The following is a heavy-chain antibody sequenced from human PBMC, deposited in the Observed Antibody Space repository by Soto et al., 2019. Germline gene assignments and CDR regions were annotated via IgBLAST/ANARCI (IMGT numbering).Heavy chain of an antibody. Sequence: RIQRLACAAPAFTFSQYDIHWDGQVTAQGLEWISGITTTDDTYNPSSVKSRITISREKAKISLYLQMNSLCAGDTAVYYCARELHGGSYGMDVWGQGTTVTVSS. CDR2: ITTTDDT. J-gene: IGHJ6*02. V-gene: IGHV3-13*01. CDR3: ARELHGGSYGMDV. CDR1: AFTFSQYD.